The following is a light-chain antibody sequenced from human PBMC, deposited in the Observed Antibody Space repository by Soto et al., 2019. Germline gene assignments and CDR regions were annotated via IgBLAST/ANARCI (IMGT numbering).Light chain of an antibody. CDR1: QSVSSN. CDR3: QQRSNWPSIT. Sequence: EIVMTQAPATLSVSPGGRSTLSCRASQSVSSNLAWYQQKPGQAPRLXXYGASPRATGIPARFSGSGSGTVFTLTISSLQSEDFGVYYCQQRSNWPSITFGQGTRLEIK. CDR2: GAS. J-gene: IGKJ5*01. V-gene: IGKV3-15*01.